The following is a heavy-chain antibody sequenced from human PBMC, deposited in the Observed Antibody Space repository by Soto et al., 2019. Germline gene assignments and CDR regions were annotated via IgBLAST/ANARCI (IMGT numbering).Heavy chain of an antibody. J-gene: IGHJ5*02. D-gene: IGHD1-26*01. CDR2: IYPGDSDT. CDR3: ARPRDSGSYYYSFDP. V-gene: IGHV5-51*01. CDR1: GYSFTSYW. Sequence: PGESLKISCKGSGYSFTSYWIGWVRQMPGKGLEWMGIIYPGDSDTRYSPSFQGQVTISADNSITTSSLQFSSLKTSDTATYFCARPRDSGSYYYSFDPWGQGTPVTVSS.